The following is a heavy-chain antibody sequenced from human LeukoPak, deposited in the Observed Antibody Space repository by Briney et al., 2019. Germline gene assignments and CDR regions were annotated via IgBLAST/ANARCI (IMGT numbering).Heavy chain of an antibody. D-gene: IGHD4-17*01. V-gene: IGHV1-2*02. CDR1: GYTFTGYY. CDR2: INPNSGGT. J-gene: IGHJ4*02. CDR3: ARAVYGDSVYDY. Sequence: ASVEVSCKASGYTFTGYYMHWVRQAPGQGLEWMGWINPNSGGTNYAQKFQGRVTMTRDTSISTAYMELSRLRSDDTAVYYCARAVYGDSVYDYWGQGTLVTVSS.